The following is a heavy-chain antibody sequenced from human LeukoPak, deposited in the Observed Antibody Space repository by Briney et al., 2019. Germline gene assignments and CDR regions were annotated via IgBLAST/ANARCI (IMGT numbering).Heavy chain of an antibody. CDR1: GGSISSYC. CDR2: ICSSGST. D-gene: IGHD3-10*01. Sequence: SETLSLTCTVSGGSISSYCWIWIRQPAGKGLEWIGRICSSGSTIYNPSLKSRVTMSLDMSNNQFSLKLSSVTAADTAVYYCARDRGSNGSDQLDPWGQGTLVTVSS. V-gene: IGHV4-4*07. J-gene: IGHJ5*02. CDR3: ARDRGSNGSDQLDP.